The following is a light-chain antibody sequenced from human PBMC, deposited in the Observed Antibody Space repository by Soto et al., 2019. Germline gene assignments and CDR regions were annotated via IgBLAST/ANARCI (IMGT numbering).Light chain of an antibody. CDR1: SSNIGAGYD. J-gene: IGLJ2*01. Sequence: QSVLTQPPSASGTPGQRVTISCTGSSSNIGAGYDVHWYQQFPGTAPKLLIFSDINRPSGVPARFSASKSGSSASLAISGLQAEDEADYYCQSYDSVLSASVFGGGTQLTVL. CDR3: QSYDSVLSASV. CDR2: SDI. V-gene: IGLV1-40*01.